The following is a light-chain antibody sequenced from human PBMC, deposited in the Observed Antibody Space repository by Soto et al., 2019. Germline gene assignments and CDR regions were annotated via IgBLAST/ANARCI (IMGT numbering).Light chain of an antibody. CDR3: QQYNIWPPIT. CDR1: QSVSSN. Sequence: EIVMTQSPATLSVSPGERATLSCRASQSVSSNLAWYQQKPGQAPRLLIYGASTRATGIPARFSGSGSGTEFTLTISSLQSEDFAVYYCQQYNIWPPITFVQGTRLEIK. CDR2: GAS. V-gene: IGKV3-15*01. J-gene: IGKJ5*01.